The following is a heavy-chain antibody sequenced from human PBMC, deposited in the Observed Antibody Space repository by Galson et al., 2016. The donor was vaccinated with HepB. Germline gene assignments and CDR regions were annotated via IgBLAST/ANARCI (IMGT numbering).Heavy chain of an antibody. CDR1: GFSISGSA. D-gene: IGHD1-26*01. J-gene: IGHJ4*02. CDR3: TRHLEWEKTDS. V-gene: IGHV3-73*01. Sequence: SLRLSCAASGFSISGSAMHWVRQASGKGLEWVAYIRSAAKNYATAFAESTEGRFTISRDDSKNMAYLHLHSLKTEDTAIYFCTRHLEWEKTDSWGQGTLVTVSS. CDR2: IRSAAKNYAT.